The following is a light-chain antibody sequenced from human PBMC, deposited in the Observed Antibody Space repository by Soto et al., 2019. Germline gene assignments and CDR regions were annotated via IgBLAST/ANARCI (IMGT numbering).Light chain of an antibody. CDR3: QQIYSTPSVT. CDR2: ATS. J-gene: IGKJ5*01. V-gene: IGKV1-39*01. CDR1: QSVSSY. Sequence: DIQLTQSPSSLSASTGDRVTITCRASQSVSSYLAWYQQKPGQAPKLLMSATSNLDSGIPSRFSASGSGTDFTPTITSLQPEDLATYSCQQIYSTPSVTFGQGTDWRL.